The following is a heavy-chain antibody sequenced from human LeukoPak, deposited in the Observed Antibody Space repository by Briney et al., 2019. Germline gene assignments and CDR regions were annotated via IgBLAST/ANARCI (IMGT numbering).Heavy chain of an antibody. V-gene: IGHV3-9*01. J-gene: IGHJ4*02. CDR1: GFTFDDYA. D-gene: IGHD3-22*01. CDR3: AKDSVYYYDSSGYSALFDY. Sequence: GRSLRLSCAASGFTFDDYAMHWVRQAPGKGLEWVSGISWNSGSIGYADSVKGRFTISRDNAKTSLYLQMNSLRAEDTALYYCAKDSVYYYDSSGYSALFDYWGQGNLVTVSS. CDR2: ISWNSGSI.